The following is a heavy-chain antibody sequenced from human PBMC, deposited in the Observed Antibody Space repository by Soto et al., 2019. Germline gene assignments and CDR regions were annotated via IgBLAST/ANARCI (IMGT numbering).Heavy chain of an antibody. J-gene: IGHJ6*03. CDR1: GYTLTELS. Sequence: GASVKVSWKVSGYTLTELSMHWVRQAPGKGLEWMGGFDPEDGETIYAQKFQGRVTMTEDTSTDTAYMELSSLRSEDTAVYYCATAGGFWSGYSPSYYYYMDVWGKGTTVTVSS. CDR3: ATAGGFWSGYSPSYYYYMDV. CDR2: FDPEDGET. V-gene: IGHV1-24*01. D-gene: IGHD3-3*01.